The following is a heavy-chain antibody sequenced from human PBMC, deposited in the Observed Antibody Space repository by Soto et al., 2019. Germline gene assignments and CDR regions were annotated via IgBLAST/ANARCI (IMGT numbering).Heavy chain of an antibody. CDR3: ARGRASGSYYLLDY. J-gene: IGHJ4*02. CDR1: RNRLTSYD. V-gene: IGHV1-8*01. Sequence: ASVKISCKAARNRLTSYDVNLVRQAIGHGLEWMGWINPNSGNIGYAQKFQGRVTMTRGTAIRTAYMEVSRLRSDDTAVYYCARGRASGSYYLLDYWGQGTLVTVSS. D-gene: IGHD3-10*01. CDR2: INPNSGNI.